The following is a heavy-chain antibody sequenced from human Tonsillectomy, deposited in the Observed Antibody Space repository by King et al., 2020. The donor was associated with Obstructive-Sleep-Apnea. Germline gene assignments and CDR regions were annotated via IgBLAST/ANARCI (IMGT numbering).Heavy chain of an antibody. Sequence: VQLVESGGGLVQPGGSLRLSCEASGFTFSSYAMSWVRQAPGKGLQWVSSISGRGSNTYYADSVKGRFTISRDNSENTLYLQMNSLRAEDTAIYYCAKDRWTHSGYDPFPQDYWGQGTLVTVSS. CDR3: AKDRWTHSGYDPFPQDY. CDR2: ISGRGSNT. J-gene: IGHJ4*02. D-gene: IGHD5-12*01. CDR1: GFTFSSYA. V-gene: IGHV3-23*04.